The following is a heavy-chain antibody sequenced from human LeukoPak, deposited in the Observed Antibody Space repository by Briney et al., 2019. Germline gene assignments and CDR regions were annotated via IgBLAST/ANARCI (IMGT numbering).Heavy chain of an antibody. V-gene: IGHV3-73*01. CDR1: GFTFSGSA. Sequence: PGGSLRLSCAASGFTFSGSALHWVRQASGKGLEWVGRIRSTANGYATAYAASVKGRFTISRDDSKNTAYLQMNSLKTEDTSVYYCTRINRPTTVYAFDIWGQGTMVTVSS. J-gene: IGHJ3*02. CDR3: TRINRPTTVYAFDI. D-gene: IGHD4-17*01. CDR2: IRSTANGYAT.